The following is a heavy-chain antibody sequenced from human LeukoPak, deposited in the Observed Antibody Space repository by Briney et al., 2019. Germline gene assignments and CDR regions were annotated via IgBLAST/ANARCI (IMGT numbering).Heavy chain of an antibody. V-gene: IGHV3-48*03. D-gene: IGHD6-19*01. CDR3: ARDPSGWYYFDY. J-gene: IGHJ4*02. CDR2: ISSSGSTI. CDR1: GFTFSSYE. Sequence: PGGSLRLSCAASGFTFSSYEMNWVRQAPGKGLEWVSYISSSGSTIYYADSVKGRFTISRDNAKNSLYLQMNSLRAEDTAVYYCARDPSGWYYFDYWGQGTLVTVSS.